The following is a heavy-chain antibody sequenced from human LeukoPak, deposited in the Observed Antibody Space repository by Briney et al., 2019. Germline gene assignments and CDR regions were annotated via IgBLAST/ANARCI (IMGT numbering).Heavy chain of an antibody. V-gene: IGHV3-30*18. CDR3: AKPDNGGKYCSSTSCHNLNWFDP. D-gene: IGHD2-2*02. CDR2: ISYDGSNK. CDR1: GCTFSSYG. J-gene: IGHJ5*02. Sequence: PGRSLRLSCAASGCTFSSYGMHGVRQAPGKGLGWVAVISYDGSNKYYAYSVKGRFTIYRDNPKNTLYLQMNSLRAEDTAVHYCAKPDNGGKYCSSTSCHNLNWFDPWGQGTLVTVSS.